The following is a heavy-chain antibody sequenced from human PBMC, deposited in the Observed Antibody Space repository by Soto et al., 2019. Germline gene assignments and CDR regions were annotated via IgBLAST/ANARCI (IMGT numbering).Heavy chain of an antibody. CDR1: GFTVSSNY. Sequence: GGSLRLSCAASGFTVSSNYLSWVRQAPGKGLEWVSVIYSGGSTYYADSVKGRFTISRDNSKNTLYLQMNTLRVEDTAVYYRAKQRGGYDRDFDYWGQGTLVTVSS. J-gene: IGHJ4*02. V-gene: IGHV3-66*01. CDR3: AKQRGGYDRDFDY. D-gene: IGHD5-12*01. CDR2: IYSGGST.